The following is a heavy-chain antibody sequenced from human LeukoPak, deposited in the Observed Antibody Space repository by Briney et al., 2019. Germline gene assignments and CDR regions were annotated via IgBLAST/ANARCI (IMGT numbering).Heavy chain of an antibody. J-gene: IGHJ4*02. CDR2: IRPDGSSS. Sequence: PGGSLRLSCAASGFTFSSYWMHWVRQAPGKGLVWVSRIRPDGSSSSNADSVKGRFTISRDNAKNTLYLQMNTLRAEDTAVYYCARETWGGLDYWGQGTLVTVSS. V-gene: IGHV3-74*01. CDR3: ARETWGGLDY. CDR1: GFTFSSYW. D-gene: IGHD3-16*01.